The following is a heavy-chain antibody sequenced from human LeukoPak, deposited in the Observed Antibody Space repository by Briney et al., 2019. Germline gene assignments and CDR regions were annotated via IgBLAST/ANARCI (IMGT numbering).Heavy chain of an antibody. D-gene: IGHD6-13*01. V-gene: IGHV4-39*07. CDR1: GGSISSSSYY. CDR2: IYYSGST. CDR3: ARDLIAAAGTGMIDY. J-gene: IGHJ4*02. Sequence: PSETLSLTCTVPGGSISSSSYYWGWIRQPPGKGLEWIGSIYYSGSTYYNPSLKSRVTISVDTSKNQFSLKLSSVTAADTAVYYCARDLIAAAGTGMIDYWGQGTLVTVSS.